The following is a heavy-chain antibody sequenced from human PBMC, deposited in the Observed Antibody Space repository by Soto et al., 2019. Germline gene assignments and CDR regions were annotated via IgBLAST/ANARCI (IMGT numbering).Heavy chain of an antibody. J-gene: IGHJ3*01. D-gene: IGHD6-19*01. CDR2: IFHSGDT. CDR1: GDSISNSRW. CDR3: AYSTGWYRHDV. V-gene: IGHV4-4*02. Sequence: QVQLQESGPGLVKPSGTLSLTCAVSGDSISNSRWWTWVRQPPGKGLEWIGDIFHSGDTNYNPSHKSRVFISVDKSQNPFSLKVSPVTAADTAVYYCAYSTGWYRHDVWGQGTLVTVSS.